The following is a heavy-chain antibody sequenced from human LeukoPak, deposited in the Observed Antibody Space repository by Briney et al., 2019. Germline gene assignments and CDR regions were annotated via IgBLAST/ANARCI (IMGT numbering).Heavy chain of an antibody. V-gene: IGHV3-21*01. D-gene: IGHD4-23*01. J-gene: IGHJ6*03. CDR1: GFTFTTYG. Sequence: PGGSLRLSCEASGFTFTTYGMTWVRQAPGKGLEWVSIISSGSSAIFSADALKGRFTISRDDAKNSLYLQMNSLRAEDTAVYYCASVTTVVEDYYYMDVWGKGTTVTISS. CDR3: ASVTTVVEDYYYMDV. CDR2: ISSGSSAI.